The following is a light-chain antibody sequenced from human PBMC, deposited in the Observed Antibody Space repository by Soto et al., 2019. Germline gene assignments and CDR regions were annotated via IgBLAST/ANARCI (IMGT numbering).Light chain of an antibody. CDR2: DAS. V-gene: IGKV3-20*01. Sequence: EIVLAQAPATLSLSQGDRATLSCRASQSVSSYLAWYQQKPGQAPRLLIYDASNRATGVPDRFSGSESGPDFTLTITRLEPEDSAVYRCQHYVISPWVFTFAPGAKVDIK. CDR1: QSVSSY. J-gene: IGKJ3*01. CDR3: QHYVISPWVFT.